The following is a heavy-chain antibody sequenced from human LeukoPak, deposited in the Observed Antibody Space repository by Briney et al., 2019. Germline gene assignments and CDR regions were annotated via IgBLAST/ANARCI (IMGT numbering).Heavy chain of an antibody. CDR2: ISVNSVNI. CDR1: GFTLDDYA. V-gene: IGHV3-9*03. J-gene: IGHJ4*02. CDR3: AKGTMIVVAVGDYFDY. Sequence: CRSLRLSCAASGFTLDDYAMHWVRQAPGKGLEWVSWISVNSVNIGYADFVKGRFTISRDNAKNSLYLQMNSLSAEDMALYYCAKGTMIVVAVGDYFDYWGQGTLVTVSS. D-gene: IGHD3-22*01.